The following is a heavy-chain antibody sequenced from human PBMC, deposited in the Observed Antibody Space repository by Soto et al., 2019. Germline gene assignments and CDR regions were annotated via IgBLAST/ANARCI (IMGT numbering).Heavy chain of an antibody. CDR2: MNPNSGNT. CDR3: ARVTRIAAAGTFLYYYYYMDV. V-gene: IGHV1-8*02. CDR1: GYTFTSYD. D-gene: IGHD6-13*01. Sequence: ASVKVSCKASGYTFTSYDINWVRQATGQGLEWMGWMNPNSGNTGYAQKFQGRVTMTRNTSISTAHMELSSLRSEDTAVYYCARVTRIAAAGTFLYYYYYMDVWGKGTTVTVSS. J-gene: IGHJ6*03.